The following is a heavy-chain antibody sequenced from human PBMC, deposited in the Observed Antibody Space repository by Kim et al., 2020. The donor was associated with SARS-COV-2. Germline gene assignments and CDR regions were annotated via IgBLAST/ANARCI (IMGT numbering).Heavy chain of an antibody. D-gene: IGHD5-12*01. J-gene: IGHJ6*03. CDR2: SHFSGNT. Sequence: SETLSLTCTVSGGSISSYYWSWIRQPPGQGLEWIGSSHFSGNTDYNPSLKSRVTLSLDTSENQFSLTLTYVTAADTAEYYCARRGTHQPYSAYDPRFYM. V-gene: IGHV4-59*08. CDR1: GGSISSYY. CDR3: ARRGTHQPYSAYDPRFYM.